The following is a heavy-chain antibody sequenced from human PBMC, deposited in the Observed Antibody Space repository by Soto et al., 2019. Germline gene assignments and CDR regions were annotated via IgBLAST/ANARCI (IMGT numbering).Heavy chain of an antibody. D-gene: IGHD2-21*02. CDR3: ARAGCEDYCGGDCYSESYYGMDV. J-gene: IGHJ6*02. V-gene: IGHV3-21*01. CDR1: GFTFSSYS. CDR2: ISSSSSYI. Sequence: GGSLRLSCAASGFTFSSYSMNWVRQAPGKGLEWVSSISSSSSYIYYAVSVKGRFTISRDNAKNSLYLQMNSLRAEDTAVYYCARAGCEDYCGGDCYSESYYGMDVWGQGTTATVSS.